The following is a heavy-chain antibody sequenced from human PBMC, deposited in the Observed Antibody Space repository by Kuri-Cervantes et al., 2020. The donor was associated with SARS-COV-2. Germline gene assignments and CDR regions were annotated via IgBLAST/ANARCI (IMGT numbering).Heavy chain of an antibody. J-gene: IGHJ6*04. D-gene: IGHD4-23*01. V-gene: IGHV4-30-4*08. CDR1: GGSLSSGDYY. CDR2: IYYSGSA. Sequence: SETLSLTCTVSGGSLSSGDYYWTWVRQPPGKGLEWIGNIYYSGSASYNPSLKSRLTMSLDMSKSQFSLKLSSVTAADPAVYYCARPGGFLDVWGKGTTVTVSS. CDR3: ARPGGFLDV.